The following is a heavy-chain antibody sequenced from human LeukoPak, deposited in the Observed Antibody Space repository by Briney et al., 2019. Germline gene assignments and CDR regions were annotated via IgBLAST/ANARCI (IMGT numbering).Heavy chain of an antibody. D-gene: IGHD1-26*01. CDR2: SSSSGSST. J-gene: IGHJ4*02. CDR3: ARAKTSGSYLYDY. Sequence: GGSLRLSCAASGFSFSDYYMNWIRQAPGKGLEWVSYSSSSGSSTYYADSVKGRFTISRDYAKNALFLQMNSLRAEDTAVYYCARAKTSGSYLYDYWGQGTLVTVSS. CDR1: GFSFSDYY. V-gene: IGHV3-11*04.